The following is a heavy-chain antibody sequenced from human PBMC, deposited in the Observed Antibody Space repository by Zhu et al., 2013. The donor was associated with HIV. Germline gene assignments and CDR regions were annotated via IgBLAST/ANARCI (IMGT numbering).Heavy chain of an antibody. CDR3: ARGGVVGASLIDY. V-gene: IGHV1-2*02. CDR2: INPNSGGS. J-gene: IGHJ4*02. D-gene: IGHD1-26*01. Sequence: QVQLVQSGAEVKKPGSSVKVSCKASGGTFSSHAISWVRQAPGQGLEWMGWINPNSGGSKCAQKFQGRVTLTRDTSISGAYLELKSLRSDDTAVYYCARGGVVGASLIDYWGLGTLVTVSS. CDR1: GGTFSSHA.